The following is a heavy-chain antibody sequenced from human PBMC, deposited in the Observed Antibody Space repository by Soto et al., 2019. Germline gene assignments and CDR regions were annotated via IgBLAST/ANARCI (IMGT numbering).Heavy chain of an antibody. V-gene: IGHV1-69*13. CDR1: GGTFSSYA. CDR3: ARVTGYYYVDY. CDR2: IIPIFGTA. Sequence: ASVKVSCKASGGTFSSYAISWVRQAPGQGLEWMGGIIPIFGTANHAQKFQGRVTITADESTSTAYMELSSLRSEDTAVYYCARVTGYYYVDYWGQGTLVTVSS. J-gene: IGHJ4*02. D-gene: IGHD3-9*01.